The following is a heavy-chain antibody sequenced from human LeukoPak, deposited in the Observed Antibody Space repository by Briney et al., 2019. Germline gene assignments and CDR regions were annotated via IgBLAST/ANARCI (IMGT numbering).Heavy chain of an antibody. D-gene: IGHD5-12*01. CDR2: INHSGST. V-gene: IGHV4-34*01. Sequence: SETLSLTCAVYGGSFSGYYWSWIRQPPGKGLEWIGEINHSGSTNYNPSLKSRVTISVDTSKNQFSPKLSSVTAADTAVYYCARQKVGWLRFGYWFDPWGQGTLVTVSS. J-gene: IGHJ5*02. CDR3: ARQKVGWLRFGYWFDP. CDR1: GGSFSGYY.